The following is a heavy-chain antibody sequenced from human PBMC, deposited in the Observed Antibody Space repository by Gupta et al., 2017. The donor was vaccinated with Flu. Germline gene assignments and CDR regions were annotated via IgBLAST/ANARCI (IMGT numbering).Heavy chain of an antibody. D-gene: IGHD2-2*01. V-gene: IGHV1-69*01. CDR3: ASLIGYARLGYYYMDV. CDR1: GTFNSSA. CDR2: IIPIVGTA. J-gene: IGHJ6*03. Sequence: GTFNSSAVSWVRQAPGQGLEWMGGIIPIVGTANYAQKFQGRVTITADESTSTAYMELSSLRSEDTAVYYCASLIGYARLGYYYMDVWGKGTTVTVSS.